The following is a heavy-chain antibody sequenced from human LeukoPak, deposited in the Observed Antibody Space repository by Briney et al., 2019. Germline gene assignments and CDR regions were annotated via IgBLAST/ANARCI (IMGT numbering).Heavy chain of an antibody. CDR2: INHSGST. D-gene: IGHD6-19*01. Sequence: SGTLSLTCAVYGGSFSGYYWSWIRQPPVKGLEWIGEINHSGSTNYNPSLKSRVTISVDTSKNQFSLKLSSVTAADTAVYYCARDSGWYCDYWGQGTLVTVSS. J-gene: IGHJ4*02. CDR1: GGSFSGYY. V-gene: IGHV4-34*01. CDR3: ARDSGWYCDY.